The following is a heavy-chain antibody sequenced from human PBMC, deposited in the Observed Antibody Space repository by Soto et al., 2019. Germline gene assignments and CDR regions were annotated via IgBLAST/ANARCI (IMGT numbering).Heavy chain of an antibody. V-gene: IGHV1-18*01. Sequence: ASVKVSCKASGYTFTSYGISWVRQAPGQGLEWMGWISAYNGNTNYAQKLQGRVTMTTDTSTSTAYMELRSLRSDDTAVYYCARWGIAVAGKAVDYYYYGMDVWGQGTTVTVSS. CDR2: ISAYNGNT. J-gene: IGHJ6*02. D-gene: IGHD6-19*01. CDR1: GYTFTSYG. CDR3: ARWGIAVAGKAVDYYYYGMDV.